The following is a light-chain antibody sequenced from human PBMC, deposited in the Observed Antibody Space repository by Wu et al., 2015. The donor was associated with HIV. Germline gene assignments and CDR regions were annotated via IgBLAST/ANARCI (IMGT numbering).Light chain of an antibody. CDR1: QSVSSW. CDR2: KTS. Sequence: DIQMTQSPSTLSASVGDRVTITCRASQSVSSWLAWYQQKPGKAPKLLIYKTSSLESGVPSRFSGSGSGTEFTLTISSLQPDDFATYYCQQYNSYSFGPGTKVGIK. CDR3: QQYNSYS. J-gene: IGKJ3*01. V-gene: IGKV1-5*03.